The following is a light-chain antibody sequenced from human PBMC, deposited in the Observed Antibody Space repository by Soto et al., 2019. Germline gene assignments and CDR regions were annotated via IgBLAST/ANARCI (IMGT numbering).Light chain of an antibody. V-gene: IGKV4-1*01. CDR3: QQYYGTPPIT. CDR1: QSVLYSSNNKNY. Sequence: DIVMTQSPDSLAVSLGERATINCKSSQSVLYSSNNKNYLAWYQQKPGQPPKKLIYWASTRESGVPDRFSGSGSGTDFTLTISSLQAEDVAVYYCQQYYGTPPITFGQGTRLEIK. CDR2: WAS. J-gene: IGKJ5*01.